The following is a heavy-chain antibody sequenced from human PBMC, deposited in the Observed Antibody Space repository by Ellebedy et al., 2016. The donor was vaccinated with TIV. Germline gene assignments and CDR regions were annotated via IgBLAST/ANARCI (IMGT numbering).Heavy chain of an antibody. V-gene: IGHV4-38-2*02. Sequence: SETLSLXXTVSGYSISSGYYWGWIRQPPGKGLEWIGSIYHSGSTYYNPSLKSRVTISVDTSKNQFSLKLSSVTAADTAVYYCARVTGYDRAADGVYWGQGTLVTVSS. D-gene: IGHD3-22*01. J-gene: IGHJ4*02. CDR3: ARVTGYDRAADGVY. CDR1: GYSISSGYY. CDR2: IYHSGST.